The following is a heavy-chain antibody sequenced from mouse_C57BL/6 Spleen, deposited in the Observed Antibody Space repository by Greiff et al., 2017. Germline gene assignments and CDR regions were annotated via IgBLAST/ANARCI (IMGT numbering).Heavy chain of an antibody. J-gene: IGHJ2*01. Sequence: EVMLVESGGGLVKPGGSLKLSCAASGFTFSSYAMSWVRQTPEKRLEWVATISDGGSYTYYPDNVKGRFTISRDNAKNNLYLQMSHLKSEDTAMYYCARLHYYGSSYYFDYWGQGTTLTVSS. CDR2: ISDGGSYT. CDR1: GFTFSSYA. CDR3: ARLHYYGSSYYFDY. V-gene: IGHV5-4*03. D-gene: IGHD1-1*01.